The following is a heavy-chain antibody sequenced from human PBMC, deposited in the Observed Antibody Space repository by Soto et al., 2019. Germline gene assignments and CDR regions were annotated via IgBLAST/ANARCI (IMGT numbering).Heavy chain of an antibody. V-gene: IGHV3-9*01. Sequence: GGSLRLSCAASGFTFDDYAMHWVRQAPGKGLEWVSGISWNSGSIGYADSVKGRFTISRDNAKNSLYLQMNSLRAEDTALYYCAKDYGIAGYSYGSFRSSFDYWGQGTLVTVSS. CDR3: AKDYGIAGYSYGSFRSSFDY. D-gene: IGHD5-18*01. J-gene: IGHJ4*02. CDR2: ISWNSGSI. CDR1: GFTFDDYA.